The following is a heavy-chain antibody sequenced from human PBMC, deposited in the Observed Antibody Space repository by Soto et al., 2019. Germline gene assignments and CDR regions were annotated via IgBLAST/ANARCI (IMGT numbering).Heavy chain of an antibody. D-gene: IGHD3-10*02. CDR3: ASMIGDPVLSFDS. CDR2: IFYSGST. J-gene: IGHJ5*01. V-gene: IGHV4-59*12. CDR1: GGSISSYY. Sequence: QVQLQESGPGLVKPSETLSLTCTVSGGSISSYYWSWIRQPPGKGLEWIGFIFYSGSTSYNPSLKSRVTXSXDXXKYQFSLKLNSVTAADTAVYYCASMIGDPVLSFDSWGQGTLVAVSS.